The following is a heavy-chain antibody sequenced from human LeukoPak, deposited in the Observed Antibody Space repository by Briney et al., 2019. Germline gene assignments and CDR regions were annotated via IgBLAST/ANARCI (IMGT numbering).Heavy chain of an antibody. Sequence: GAPVKVSCKASGYTFTSYGISWVRQAPGQGLEWMGWISAYNGNTNYAQKLQGRVTMTTDTSTSTAYMELRSLRSDDTAVYYCARVRFLLWNYITFDIWGQGTMVTVSS. CDR3: ARVRFLLWNYITFDI. CDR2: ISAYNGNT. D-gene: IGHD1-7*01. CDR1: GYTFTSYG. V-gene: IGHV1-18*01. J-gene: IGHJ3*02.